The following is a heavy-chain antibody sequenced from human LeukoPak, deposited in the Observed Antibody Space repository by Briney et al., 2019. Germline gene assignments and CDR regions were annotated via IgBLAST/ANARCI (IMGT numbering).Heavy chain of an antibody. V-gene: IGHV3-48*01. CDR3: AKQGAGIRD. CDR2: ISSSSSTI. CDR1: GFTFSSYS. J-gene: IGHJ4*02. Sequence: PGGSLRLSCAASGFTFSSYSMNWVRQAPGKGLEWVSYISSSSSTIYYADSVKGRFTISRDNAKNSLYLQMNSLRAEDTAVYYCAKQGAGIRDWGQGTLVTVSS. D-gene: IGHD6-19*01.